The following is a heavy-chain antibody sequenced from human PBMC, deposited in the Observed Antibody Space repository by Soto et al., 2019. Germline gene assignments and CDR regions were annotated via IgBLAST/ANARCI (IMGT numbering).Heavy chain of an antibody. Sequence: PGGSLRLSCAASGFTFSDYYMSWIRQAPGKGLEWVSYISSSGSTIYYADSVKGRFTISRDNAKNSLYLQMNSLRAEDTAVYYCARSPRVEMATIFYFDYWGQGTLVTVSS. J-gene: IGHJ4*02. D-gene: IGHD5-12*01. CDR2: ISSSGSTI. CDR1: GFTFSDYY. V-gene: IGHV3-11*01. CDR3: ARSPRVEMATIFYFDY.